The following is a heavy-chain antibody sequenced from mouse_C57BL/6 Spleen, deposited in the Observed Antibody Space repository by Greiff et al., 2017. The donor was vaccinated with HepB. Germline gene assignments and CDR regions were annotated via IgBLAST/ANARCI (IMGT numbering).Heavy chain of an antibody. CDR2: ISGGGGNT. J-gene: IGHJ2*01. V-gene: IGHV5-9*01. CDR3: ARRGGSNYFDY. CDR1: GFTFSSYT. Sequence: EVHLVESGGGLVKPGGSLKLSCAASGFTFSSYTMSWVRQTPEKRLEWVATISGGGGNTYYPDSVKGRFTISRDNAKNTLYLQMSSLRSEDTALYYCARRGGSNYFDYWGQGTTRTVSS.